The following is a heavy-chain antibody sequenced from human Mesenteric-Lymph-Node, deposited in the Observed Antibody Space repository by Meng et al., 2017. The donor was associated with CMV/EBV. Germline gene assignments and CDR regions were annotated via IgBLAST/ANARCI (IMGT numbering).Heavy chain of an antibody. CDR3: ATDPHDFWSGKNWFDF. J-gene: IGHJ5*01. CDR2: IKQDGSEK. V-gene: IGHV3-7*01. CDR1: GFTFS. D-gene: IGHD3-3*01. Sequence: GGSLRLSCAASGFTFSMSWVRQAPGKGLECVINIKQDGSEKYYVDSVKGRFTISRDTSKNTLYLQMDSLRPEDTAIYYCATDPHDFWSGKNWFDFWGQGTLVTVSS.